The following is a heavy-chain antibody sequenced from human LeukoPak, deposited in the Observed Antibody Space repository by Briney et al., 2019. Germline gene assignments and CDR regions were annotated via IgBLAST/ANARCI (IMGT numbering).Heavy chain of an antibody. D-gene: IGHD3-3*01. CDR1: GGSISSGSYY. V-gene: IGHV4-61*02. CDR3: ARLDTIFGVAKGFDY. J-gene: IGHJ4*02. Sequence: PSQTLSLTCTVSGGSISSGSYYWSWIRQPAGKGLEWIGRIYTSGSTNYNPSLKSRVSISVDTSKNQFSLKLSSVTAADTAVYYCARLDTIFGVAKGFDYWGQGIPVTVPS. CDR2: IYTSGST.